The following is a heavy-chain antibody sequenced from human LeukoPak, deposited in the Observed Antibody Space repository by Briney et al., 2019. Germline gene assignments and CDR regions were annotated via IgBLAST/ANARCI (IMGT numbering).Heavy chain of an antibody. Sequence: PGGSLRPSCAASGFTFSSYAMPWVRQAPGKGLEWVAVISYDGSNKYYADSVKGRFTISRDNSKNTLYLQMNSLRAEDTAVYYCVEREVTGYYGMDVWGQGTTVTVSS. J-gene: IGHJ6*02. D-gene: IGHD1-20*01. CDR2: ISYDGSNK. CDR1: GFTFSSYA. V-gene: IGHV3-30-3*01. CDR3: VEREVTGYYGMDV.